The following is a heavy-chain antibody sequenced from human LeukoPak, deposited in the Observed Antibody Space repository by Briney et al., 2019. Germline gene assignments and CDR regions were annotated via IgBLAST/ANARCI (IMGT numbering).Heavy chain of an antibody. V-gene: IGHV1-2*02. CDR1: GYTFTGYY. CDR3: AGDSGGTTYYYDSSGKIDY. CDR2: INPNSGGT. Sequence: ASVKVSCKASGYTFTGYYMHWVRQAPGQGLEWMGWINPNSGGTNYAQKFQGRVTMTRDTSISTAYMELSRLRSDDTAVYYCAGDSGGTTYYYDSSGKIDYWGQGTLVTVSS. D-gene: IGHD3-22*01. J-gene: IGHJ4*02.